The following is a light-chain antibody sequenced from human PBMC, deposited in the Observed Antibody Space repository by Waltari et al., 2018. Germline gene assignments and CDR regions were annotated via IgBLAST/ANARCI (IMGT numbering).Light chain of an antibody. CDR2: GAS. V-gene: IGKV4-1*01. CDR1: QSLLYSSNKKNY. CDR3: QQYYALPLT. J-gene: IGKJ4*01. Sequence: DIVMTQSPDSLVVSLGERATISCTSSQSLLYSSNKKNYLGWYQQKTGHPPKLLIHGASTRESGVPDRFSGSGSGTDFTLTISSLQAEDVALYYCQQYYALPLTFGEGTKVEIK.